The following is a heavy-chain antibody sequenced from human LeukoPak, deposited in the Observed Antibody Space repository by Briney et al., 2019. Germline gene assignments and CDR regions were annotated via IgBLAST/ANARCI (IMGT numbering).Heavy chain of an antibody. Sequence: ASVTVSFTASGYTFTSYDINWVRQATGQGLEWMGWMNPNSGNTGYAQKFQGRVTMTRNTSISTAYMELSSLRSKDTAVYYCARSWSSGWYKNGMDVWGQGTTVTVSS. J-gene: IGHJ6*02. CDR1: GYTFTSYD. D-gene: IGHD6-19*01. CDR2: MNPNSGNT. CDR3: ARSWSSGWYKNGMDV. V-gene: IGHV1-8*01.